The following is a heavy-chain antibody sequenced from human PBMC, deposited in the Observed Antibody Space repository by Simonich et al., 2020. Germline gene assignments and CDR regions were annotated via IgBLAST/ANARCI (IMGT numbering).Heavy chain of an antibody. Sequence: QVQLVQSGAEVKKPGASVKVSCKASGYTFTGFYMHWVRQAPGQGLEGMGWINPNSGGTNDAQKFQGRVTMTRDTSISTAYMELSRLRSDDTAVYYCARVRFEAFDIWGQGTMVTVSS. CDR1: GYTFTGFY. V-gene: IGHV1-2*02. CDR3: ARVRFEAFDI. J-gene: IGHJ3*02. CDR2: INPNSGGT.